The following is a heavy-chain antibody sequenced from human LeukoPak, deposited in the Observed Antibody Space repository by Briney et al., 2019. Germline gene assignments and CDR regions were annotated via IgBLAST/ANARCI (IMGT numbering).Heavy chain of an antibody. CDR1: GYTFTGYY. Sequence: AASVKVSCKASGYTFTGYYIHWVRQAPGQGLEWMGWINPDDGGTNSAQKFQGRVTMTRDTSINTVYMELSRLRSDDTAVFYCARDGGLDFWGQETLVTVSS. CDR3: ARDGGLDF. D-gene: IGHD3-16*01. J-gene: IGHJ4*02. V-gene: IGHV1-2*02. CDR2: INPDDGGT.